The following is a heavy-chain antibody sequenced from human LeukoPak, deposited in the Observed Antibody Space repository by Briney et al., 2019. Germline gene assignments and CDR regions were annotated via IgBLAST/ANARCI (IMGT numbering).Heavy chain of an antibody. J-gene: IGHJ4*02. D-gene: IGHD3-10*01. CDR1: GGSFSGYY. CDR3: ARSGWDPYYYGSGSHHFDY. CDR2: IDHSGST. Sequence: SETLSLTCAVYGGSFSGYYWSWIRQPPGKGLEWIGEIDHSGSTNYNPSLKSRVTISVDTSKNQFSLKLSSVTAADTAVYYCARSGWDPYYYGSGSHHFDYWGQGTLVTVSS. V-gene: IGHV4-34*01.